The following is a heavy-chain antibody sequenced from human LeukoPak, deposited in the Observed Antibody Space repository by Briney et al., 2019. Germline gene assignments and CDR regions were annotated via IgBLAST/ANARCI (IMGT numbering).Heavy chain of an antibody. CDR1: GFTFSSYG. CDR2: IWYDGSNK. Sequence: PGTSLRLSCAASGFTFSSYGMHWVRQAPGKGLEWVAAIWYDGSNKYYADSVKGRFTISRDNSKNTLYLQMNSLRADDTAVYYCARHLHYYGSGNYYYYFYAMDVWGQGTTVTVSS. V-gene: IGHV3-33*01. J-gene: IGHJ6*02. CDR3: ARHLHYYGSGNYYYYFYAMDV. D-gene: IGHD3-10*01.